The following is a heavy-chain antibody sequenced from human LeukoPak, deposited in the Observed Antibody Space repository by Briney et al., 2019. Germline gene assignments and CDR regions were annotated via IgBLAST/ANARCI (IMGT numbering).Heavy chain of an antibody. CDR2: IYYSGST. CDR1: GGSISSYY. Sequence: SSETLSLTCTVSGGSISSYYWSWIRQPPGKGLEWIGYIYYSGSTNYNPSLKSRVTISVDTSKNQFSLKLSSVTAADMAVYYCARVPTEYWFDPWGQGTLVTVSS. D-gene: IGHD4-11*01. J-gene: IGHJ5*02. V-gene: IGHV4-59*01. CDR3: ARVPTEYWFDP.